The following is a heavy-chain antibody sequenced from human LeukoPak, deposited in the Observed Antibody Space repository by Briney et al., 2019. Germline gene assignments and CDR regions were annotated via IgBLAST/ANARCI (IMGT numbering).Heavy chain of an antibody. V-gene: IGHV4-59*11. CDR2: IYYSGST. J-gene: IGHJ4*02. CDR1: GGSISSHY. Sequence: SETLSLTCTVSGGSISSHYWSWIRQPPGKGLEWIGYIYYSGSTNYNPSLKSRVTISVDTSKNQFSLKLSSVTAADTAVYYCARRESGSYYSPTDYFDYWGQGTLDTVSS. CDR3: ARRESGSYYSPTDYFDY. D-gene: IGHD1-26*01.